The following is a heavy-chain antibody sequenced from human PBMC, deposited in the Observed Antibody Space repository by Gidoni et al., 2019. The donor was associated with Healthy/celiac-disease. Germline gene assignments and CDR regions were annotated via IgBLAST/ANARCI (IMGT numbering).Heavy chain of an antibody. V-gene: IGHV5-51*01. Sequence: EVQLVQSGAEVKKPGESLKISCKGSGYSFTSYWIGWVRQMPGKGLEWMGIIYPGDSDTRYSPSFQGQVTISADKSISTAYLQWSSLKASDTAMYYCARFRYFDWLSSKEGGWFDPWGQGTLVTVSS. J-gene: IGHJ5*02. CDR1: GYSFTSYW. CDR3: ARFRYFDWLSSKEGGWFDP. CDR2: IYPGDSDT. D-gene: IGHD3-9*01.